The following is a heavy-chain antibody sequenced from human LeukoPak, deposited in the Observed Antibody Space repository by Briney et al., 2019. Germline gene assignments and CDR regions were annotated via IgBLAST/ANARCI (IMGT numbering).Heavy chain of an antibody. CDR2: VYYGGST. Sequence: SETLSLTCTVSGGSISTYYWSWIRQPPGKGLAWIGYVYYGGSTSYSPSLKSRVTMSVDTSKNQFSLKLSPVTAADTAVYYCARGRGCSGGSCYADYWGQGTLVTVSS. D-gene: IGHD2-15*01. CDR1: GGSISTYY. J-gene: IGHJ4*02. V-gene: IGHV4-59*01. CDR3: ARGRGCSGGSCYADY.